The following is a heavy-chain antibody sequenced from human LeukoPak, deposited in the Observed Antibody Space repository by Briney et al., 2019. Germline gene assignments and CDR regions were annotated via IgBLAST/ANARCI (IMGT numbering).Heavy chain of an antibody. CDR3: AKLGSGYSYGYIDY. CDR2: ISGSGGST. V-gene: IGHV3-23*01. Sequence: GGSLRLSCAAPGFTFSSYAMSWVRQAPGKGLEWVSAISGSGGSTYYADSVKGRFTISRDNSKNTLYLQMNSLRAEDTAVYYCAKLGSGYSYGYIDYWGQGTLVTVSS. D-gene: IGHD5-18*01. J-gene: IGHJ4*02. CDR1: GFTFSSYA.